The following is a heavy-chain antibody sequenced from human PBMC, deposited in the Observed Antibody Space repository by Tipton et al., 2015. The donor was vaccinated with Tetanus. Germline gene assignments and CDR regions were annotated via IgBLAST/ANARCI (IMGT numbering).Heavy chain of an antibody. CDR3: ARGFQERWQKSGWFDP. Sequence: TLSLTCTVSGGSISSSSYYWGWIRQPPGKGLEWIGSIYYSGSTYYNPSLKSRVTISVDTSKNQFSLKLNSVTAADTAVYYCARGFQERWQKSGWFDPWGQGTLVTVSS. V-gene: IGHV4-39*07. D-gene: IGHD5-24*01. CDR2: IYYSGST. J-gene: IGHJ5*02. CDR1: GGSISSSSYY.